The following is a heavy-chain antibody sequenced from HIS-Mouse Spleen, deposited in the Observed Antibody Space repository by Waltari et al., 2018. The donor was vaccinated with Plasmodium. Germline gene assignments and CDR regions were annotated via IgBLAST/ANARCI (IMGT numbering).Heavy chain of an antibody. CDR3: ARDLAAAGHFDY. D-gene: IGHD6-13*01. V-gene: IGHV1-2*02. CDR2: INPNSGCT. Sequence: QVQLVQSGAEVKKPGASVKVSCKASGYTFTGYYMHWVRQSPGQGLEWMGSINPNSGCTNYAQKFPGRVTRTRDTSISTAYMELSRLRSDDTAVYYCARDLAAAGHFDYWGQGTLVTVSS. J-gene: IGHJ4*02. CDR1: GYTFTGYY.